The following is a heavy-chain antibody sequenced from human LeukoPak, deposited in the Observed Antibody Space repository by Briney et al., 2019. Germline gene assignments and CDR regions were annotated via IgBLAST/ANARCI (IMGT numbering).Heavy chain of an antibody. V-gene: IGHV3-7*01. Sequence: GGSLRLSCAASGFTFSTYWMAWVRQAPGKGLEWVANIKGDESARHQADSVKGRFTISRDNAQNSVYLQMSSLRGEDTAVYYCARDVGGGLDYWGQGTLVTVSS. CDR3: ARDVGGGLDY. J-gene: IGHJ4*02. CDR2: IKGDESAR. D-gene: IGHD3-10*01. CDR1: GFTFSTYW.